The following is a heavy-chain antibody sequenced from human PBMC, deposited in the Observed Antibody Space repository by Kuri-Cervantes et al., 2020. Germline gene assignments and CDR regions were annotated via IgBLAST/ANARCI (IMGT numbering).Heavy chain of an antibody. CDR2: IYHSGST. CDR1: GGSISSGGYS. CDR3: ASTVTDSSTSMLSA. J-gene: IGHJ1*01. V-gene: IGHV4-30-2*01. Sequence: SETLSLTCAVSGGSISSGGYSWSWIRQPPGKGLEWIGYIYHSGSTYYNPSLKSRVTISVDRSKNQFSLKLSSVTAADTAVYYCASTVTDSSTSMLSAWGQGTLVTVSS. D-gene: IGHD6-13*01.